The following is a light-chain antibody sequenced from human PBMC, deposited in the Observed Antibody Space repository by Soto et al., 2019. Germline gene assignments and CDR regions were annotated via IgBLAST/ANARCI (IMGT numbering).Light chain of an antibody. V-gene: IGLV2-14*01. CDR1: SSDVGAYNF. CDR2: EVS. CDR3: SSYPTMSTRLYD. Sequence: QSVLTQPASVSGSPGRSITISCTGTSSDVGAYNFVSWYQQHPGKAPKLMIYEVSNRPSGVSNRFSGSKSGNTASLTISGLQAEDEADYYCSSYPTMSTRLYDLGTGKKATV. J-gene: IGLJ1*01.